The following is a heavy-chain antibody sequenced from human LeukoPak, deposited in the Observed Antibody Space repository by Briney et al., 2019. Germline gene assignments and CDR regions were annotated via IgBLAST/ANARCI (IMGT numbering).Heavy chain of an antibody. Sequence: GGSLRLSCAASGFTVSSNYMSWVRQAPGKGLEWVSVIYSDGRTYYADSVTGRFTISRDNSKNTLYLQMNSLTAEDTAVDYCARAPGGTQASSGYFDYWGQGTLVSVSS. CDR3: ARAPGGTQASSGYFDY. CDR2: IYSDGRT. CDR1: GFTVSSNY. V-gene: IGHV3-53*01. J-gene: IGHJ4*02. D-gene: IGHD3-22*01.